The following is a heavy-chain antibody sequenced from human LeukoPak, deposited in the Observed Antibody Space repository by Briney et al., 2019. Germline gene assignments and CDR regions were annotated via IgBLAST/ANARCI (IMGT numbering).Heavy chain of an antibody. CDR3: AKGPLRYFDWLLYLRPTYFDY. CDR2: IRYDGSNK. Sequence: GGSLRLSCAASGFTFSSYGMHWVRQAPGKGLEWVAFIRYDGSNKYYADSVKGRFTISRDNSKNTLYLQMNSLRAEDTAVYYCAKGPLRYFDWLLYLRPTYFDYWSQGTLVTVSS. D-gene: IGHD3-9*01. J-gene: IGHJ4*02. V-gene: IGHV3-30*02. CDR1: GFTFSSYG.